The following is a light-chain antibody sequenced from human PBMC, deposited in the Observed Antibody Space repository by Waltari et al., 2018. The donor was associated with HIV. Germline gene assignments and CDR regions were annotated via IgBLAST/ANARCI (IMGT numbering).Light chain of an antibody. CDR1: SSNIGRNY. Sequence: QSVLTQPPSSSGTPGQRVTISCSGTSSNIGRNYVYWSQQLPGTAPKLLIYTNNQRPSGFPDRFSGSKSGTSASLAISGLRSEDEADYYCAAWNDRLSGYVFGTGTKVTV. V-gene: IGLV1-47*01. J-gene: IGLJ1*01. CDR3: AAWNDRLSGYV. CDR2: TNN.